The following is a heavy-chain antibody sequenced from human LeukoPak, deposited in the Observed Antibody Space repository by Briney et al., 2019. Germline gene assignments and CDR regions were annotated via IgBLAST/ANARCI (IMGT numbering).Heavy chain of an antibody. Sequence: GGSLRLSCAASGFTFTNYNFNWVRQAPGKGLEWLSSISTSSNYICYADSVKGRFTISRDNAKNSLYLHMDSLRAEDTALYYCARDGSTWPTGWFDPWGQGTLVTVSS. V-gene: IGHV3-21*01. J-gene: IGHJ5*02. CDR2: ISTSSNYI. D-gene: IGHD6-13*01. CDR1: GFTFTNYN. CDR3: ARDGSTWPTGWFDP.